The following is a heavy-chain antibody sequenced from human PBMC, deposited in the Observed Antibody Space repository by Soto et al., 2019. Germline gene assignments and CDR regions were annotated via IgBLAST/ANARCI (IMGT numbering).Heavy chain of an antibody. J-gene: IGHJ1*01. D-gene: IGHD1-1*01. Sequence: SGPTLVNPTQTLTLTCTFSGFSLSSSEMCVSWIRQPPGKALEWLALIDWDDDKFYSTSLKTRLTISKDTSKNQVVLTVTNMDPVDTATYYCARSLLSGYNKHIHFRGQGTLVTVSS. CDR3: ARSLLSGYNKHIHF. V-gene: IGHV2-70*01. CDR1: GFSLSSSEMC. CDR2: IDWDDDK.